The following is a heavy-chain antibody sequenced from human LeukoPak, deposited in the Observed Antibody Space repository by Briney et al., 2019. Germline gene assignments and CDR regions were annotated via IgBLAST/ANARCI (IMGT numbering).Heavy chain of an antibody. CDR1: GFTFSSYA. J-gene: IGHJ4*02. Sequence: GVSLRLSCAASGFTFSSYAMSWVRQAPGKGLEWVSAISGSGGSTYYADSVKGRFTISRDNSKNTLYLQMNSLRAEDTAVYYCAKGEYSSSWYGFDYWGQGTLVTVSS. D-gene: IGHD6-13*01. CDR2: ISGSGGST. V-gene: IGHV3-23*01. CDR3: AKGEYSSSWYGFDY.